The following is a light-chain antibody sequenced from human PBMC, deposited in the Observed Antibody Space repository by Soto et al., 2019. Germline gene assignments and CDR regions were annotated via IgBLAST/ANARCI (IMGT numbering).Light chain of an antibody. CDR1: QSITSE. V-gene: IGKV3-15*01. CDR2: GAS. J-gene: IGKJ2*01. Sequence: EIVMTQSPATLSLSPGARAALSCRASQSITSELAWYQQKPGQPPRLLIYGASTRATGVPARFTGSESGSEFTLTISGLQSEDVADYYCQQSHNWPLTFGQGTRLEI. CDR3: QQSHNWPLT.